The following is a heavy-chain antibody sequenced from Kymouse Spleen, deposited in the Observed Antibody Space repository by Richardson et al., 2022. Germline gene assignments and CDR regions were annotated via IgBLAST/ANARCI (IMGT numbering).Heavy chain of an antibody. J-gene: IGHJ6*02. CDR3: ARVKDWNDDYYGMDV. CDR1: GGSFSGYY. V-gene: IGHV4-34*01. D-gene: IGHD1-1*01,IGHD1-20*01. CDR2: INHSGST. Sequence: QVQLQQWGAGLLKPSETLSLTCAVYGGSFSGYYWSWIRQPPGKGLEWIGEINHSGSTNYNPSLKSRVTISVDTSKNQFSLKLSSVTAADTAVYYCARVKDWNDDYYGMDVWGQGTTVTVSS.